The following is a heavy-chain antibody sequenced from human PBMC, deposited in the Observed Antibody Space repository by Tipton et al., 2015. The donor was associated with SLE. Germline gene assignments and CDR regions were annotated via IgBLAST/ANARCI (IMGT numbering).Heavy chain of an antibody. CDR3: ARTPYYYDSSGYYYDY. CDR2: INPNSGGT. CDR1: EYTFTGYY. D-gene: IGHD3-22*01. Sequence: QLVQSGAEVKKPGASVKVSCKASEYTFTGYYMHWVRQAPGQGLEWMGWINPNSGGTNYAQKFQGRVTMTRDTSISTAYMELSRLRSDDTAVYYCARTPYYYDSSGYYYDYWGQGRLVTVSS. V-gene: IGHV1-2*02. J-gene: IGHJ4*02.